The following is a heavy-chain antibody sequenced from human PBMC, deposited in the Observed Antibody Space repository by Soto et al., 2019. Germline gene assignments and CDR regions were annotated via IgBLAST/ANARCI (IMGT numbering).Heavy chain of an antibody. D-gene: IGHD2-15*01. Sequence: PSETLSLTCAVYGGSVSGYFWSWTRQPPGKGLEWIGEINHSGTTSYSPSLDSRVTTSVDTSKNQFSLRLSSVTAADTAIYYCARRYCSDSYCSYFDYWGRGTLVTVSS. V-gene: IGHV4-34*01. CDR1: GGSVSGYF. J-gene: IGHJ4*02. CDR2: INHSGTT. CDR3: ARRYCSDSYCSYFDY.